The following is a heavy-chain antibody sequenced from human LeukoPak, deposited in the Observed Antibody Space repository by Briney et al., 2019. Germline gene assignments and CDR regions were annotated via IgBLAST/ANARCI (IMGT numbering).Heavy chain of an antibody. Sequence: GGSLRLSCAASRFTFSDHYMNWIRQAPGKGLEWVYTISYADSVRGRFTISRDNTKNSLYLQMDSLTAEDTAVYYCARDGGSGWSFDYWGQGILVAVSS. CDR3: ARDGGSGWSFDY. CDR2: TI. V-gene: IGHV3-11*01. D-gene: IGHD6-19*01. J-gene: IGHJ4*02. CDR1: RFTFSDHY.